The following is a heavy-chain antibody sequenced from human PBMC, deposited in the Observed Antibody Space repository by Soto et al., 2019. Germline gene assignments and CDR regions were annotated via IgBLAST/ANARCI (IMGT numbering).Heavy chain of an antibody. CDR3: APLSVSLSGPYGIHV. CDR2: MFYSGLT. Sequence: QLHLQESGPGLVKPSETLSLTCSVSGYSVSSSDYYWAWISQPPGKGLEWIGSMFYSGLTYYNPSLKSRVTLSVDTSKNQFSVRLNSVTAADTAVYYCAPLSVSLSGPYGIHVWGQGTTVTVSS. CDR1: GYSVSSSDYY. V-gene: IGHV4-39*01. D-gene: IGHD2-15*01. J-gene: IGHJ6*02.